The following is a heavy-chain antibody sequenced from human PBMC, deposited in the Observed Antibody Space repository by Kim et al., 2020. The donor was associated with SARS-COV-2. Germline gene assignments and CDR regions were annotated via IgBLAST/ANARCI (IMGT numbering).Heavy chain of an antibody. Sequence: GGSLRLSCAASGFTFSSYWMSWVRQAPGKGLEWVANIKQDGSEKYYVDSVKGRFTISRDNAKNSLYLQMNSLRAEDTAVYYCARLQLWFLSYFDYWGQGTLVTVSS. J-gene: IGHJ4*02. D-gene: IGHD5-18*01. V-gene: IGHV3-7*01. CDR1: GFTFSSYW. CDR2: IKQDGSEK. CDR3: ARLQLWFLSYFDY.